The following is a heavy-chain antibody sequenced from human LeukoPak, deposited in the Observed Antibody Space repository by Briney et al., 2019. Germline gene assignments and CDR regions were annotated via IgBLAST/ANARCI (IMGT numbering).Heavy chain of an antibody. D-gene: IGHD5-18*01. Sequence: ASVKVSCKASGYTFTGYYMHWVRQAPGQGLEWMGRINPNSGGTNYAQKFRGRVTMTRDTSISTAYMELSRLRSDDTAVYYCARRYSYGLTFDYWGRGTLVTVSS. J-gene: IGHJ4*02. CDR2: INPNSGGT. CDR3: ARRYSYGLTFDY. V-gene: IGHV1-2*06. CDR1: GYTFTGYY.